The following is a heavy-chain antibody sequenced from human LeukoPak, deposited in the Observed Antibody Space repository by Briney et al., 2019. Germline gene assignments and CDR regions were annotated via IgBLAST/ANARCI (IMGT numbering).Heavy chain of an antibody. V-gene: IGHV3-7*05. CDR2: IKLDGSEK. Sequence: GGSLRLSRAASGFSFSSYWMSCVRQAPGKGLEWVANIKLDGSEKNYVDSVRGRFTISRDNAKNSLFLQMNSLRAEDTAVYYCARREYSTIRYWGQGTPVTVSS. J-gene: IGHJ4*02. D-gene: IGHD4-11*01. CDR3: ARREYSTIRY. CDR1: GFSFSSYW.